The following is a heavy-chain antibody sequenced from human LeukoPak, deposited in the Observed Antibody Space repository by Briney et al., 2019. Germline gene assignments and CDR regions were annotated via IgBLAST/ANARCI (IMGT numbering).Heavy chain of an antibody. V-gene: IGHV4-39*01. D-gene: IGHD6-19*01. Sequence: SETLSLTCTVSGGSISSSSYYWGWIRQPPGKGLEWIGSIYYSGSTYYNPSLKSRVTISVDTSKNQFSLKLSSVTAADTAVYYCAGHPTHSSGWYPLYYFDYWGQGTLVTVSS. CDR3: AGHPTHSSGWYPLYYFDY. CDR2: IYYSGST. CDR1: GGSISSSSYY. J-gene: IGHJ4*02.